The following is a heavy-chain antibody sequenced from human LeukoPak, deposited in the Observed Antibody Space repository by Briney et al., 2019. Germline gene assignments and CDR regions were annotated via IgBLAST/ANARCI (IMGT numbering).Heavy chain of an antibody. CDR3: ARVQRLYNWFDP. CDR2: IYTSGST. Sequence: PSQTLSLTCTVSGGSISSGGYYWSWIRQPAGKGLEWIGRIYTSGSTNYNPSLKSRVTMSVDTSKNKFSLKLSSVTAADTAVYYCARVQRLYNWFDPWGQGTLVTVSS. J-gene: IGHJ5*02. CDR1: GGSISSGGYY. V-gene: IGHV4-61*02. D-gene: IGHD5-18*01.